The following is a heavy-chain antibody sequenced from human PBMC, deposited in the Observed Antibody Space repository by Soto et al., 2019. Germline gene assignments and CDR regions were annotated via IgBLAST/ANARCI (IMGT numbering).Heavy chain of an antibody. CDR1: GYSFTNYW. D-gene: IGHD3-3*01. Sequence: PGESLKISCKGSGYSFTNYWIGWVRQMPGKGLEWMGIIYPGDSETRYSPSFQGQVTISADKSISTAYLQWSSLKASDTAIYYFARRNGPHYVFGSDYYYYRDVGGKGTRFTFPS. CDR2: IYPGDSET. J-gene: IGHJ6*03. CDR3: ARRNGPHYVFGSDYYYYRDV. V-gene: IGHV5-51*01.